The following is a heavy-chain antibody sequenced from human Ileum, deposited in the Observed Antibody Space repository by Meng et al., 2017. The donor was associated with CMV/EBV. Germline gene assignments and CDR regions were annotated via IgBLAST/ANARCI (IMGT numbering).Heavy chain of an antibody. V-gene: IGHV3-21*01. CDR1: GCTFSGYP. CDR2: ISKSSTYI. CDR3: ARSKALLDPIDY. D-gene: IGHD2-21*01. J-gene: IGHJ4*02. Sequence: SCAASGCTFSGYPLSWVRQAPGKGLEVVSTISKSSTYIYYAASLRGRFTISRDNAGNSVSLEMNSLTAEDKAVYYCARSKALLDPIDYWGQGTLVTVSS.